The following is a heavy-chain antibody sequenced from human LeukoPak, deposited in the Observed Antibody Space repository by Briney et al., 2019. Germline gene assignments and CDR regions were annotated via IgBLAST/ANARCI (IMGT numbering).Heavy chain of an antibody. D-gene: IGHD5-18*01. Sequence: GGSLRLSCAGSGFTFNNAWMSWIRQAPGKGLEWVGRIKSNTDGGTTDLAAPVKGRFRISRDDSKNTLFLQMNSLKTDDAAAYYCTVDWVGYSSLPIDYWGQGTLVTVSS. J-gene: IGHJ4*02. CDR3: TVDWVGYSSLPIDY. CDR2: IKSNTDGGTT. CDR1: GFTFNNAW. V-gene: IGHV3-15*01.